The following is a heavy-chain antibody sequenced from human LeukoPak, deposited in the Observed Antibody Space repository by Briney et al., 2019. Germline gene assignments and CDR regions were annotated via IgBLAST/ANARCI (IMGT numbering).Heavy chain of an antibody. Sequence: GGSLRLSCAASGFTVSSSYMSWVRQAPGKGLEWVSIISSAGTTYYADSVKGRFTISRDNAKNSLYLQMNSLRAEDTAVYYCARGKQWLLPNYFDYWGQGTLVTVSS. CDR1: GFTVSSSY. V-gene: IGHV3-66*01. CDR3: ARGKQWLLPNYFDY. CDR2: ISSAGTT. D-gene: IGHD6-19*01. J-gene: IGHJ4*02.